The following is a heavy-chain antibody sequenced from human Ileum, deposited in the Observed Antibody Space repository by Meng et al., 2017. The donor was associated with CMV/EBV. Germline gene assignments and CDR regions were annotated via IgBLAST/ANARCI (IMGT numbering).Heavy chain of an antibody. J-gene: IGHJ4*02. CDR3: VRDNYGVDY. V-gene: IGHV3-74*03. Sequence: LSLSCAASGFTFSRYWMQWVRQAPGKGLVWVSHITSDGSTTTYADSVKGRFTISRDNAKNTLYLQMHSLRADDTAVYYCVRDNYGVDYWGQGTLVTVSS. D-gene: IGHD4-17*01. CDR1: GFTFSRYW. CDR2: ITSDGSTT.